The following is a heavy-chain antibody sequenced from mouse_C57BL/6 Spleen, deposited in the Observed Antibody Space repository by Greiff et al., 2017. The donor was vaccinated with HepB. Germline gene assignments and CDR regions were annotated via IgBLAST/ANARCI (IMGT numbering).Heavy chain of an antibody. CDR1: GYTFTSYW. CDR3: ARGGNVAWCAY. V-gene: IGHV1-52*01. Sequence: QVQLQQPGAELVRPGSSVKLSCKASGYTFTSYWMHWVKQRPIQGLEWIGNIDPSDSETHYNQKFKDKATLTVDKSSSTAYMQLSSLTSEDSAVYYCARGGNVAWCAYWGQGTLVTVSA. CDR2: IDPSDSET. J-gene: IGHJ3*01.